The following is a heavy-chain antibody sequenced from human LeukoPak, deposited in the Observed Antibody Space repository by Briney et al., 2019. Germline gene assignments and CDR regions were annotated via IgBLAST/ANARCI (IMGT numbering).Heavy chain of an antibody. CDR3: AKMGSSGSYYSDY. V-gene: IGHV3-30*02. CDR2: IRYDGSNK. D-gene: IGHD6-19*01. Sequence: GGSLRLSCAASGFTFSSYGMHWVRQAPGKGLEWVAFIRYDGSNKYYADSVKGRFTISRDNSKNTLYLQMNSLRAEDTAVYYCAKMGSSGSYYSDYWGQGTLVTVSS. CDR1: GFTFSSYG. J-gene: IGHJ4*02.